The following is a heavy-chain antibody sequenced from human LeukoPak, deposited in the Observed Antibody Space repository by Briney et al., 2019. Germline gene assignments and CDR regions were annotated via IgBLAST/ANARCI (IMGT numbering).Heavy chain of an antibody. J-gene: IGHJ4*02. Sequence: SETLSLTCTVSGGSISSSNHDWNWIRQSAGRGLEWIGRFSTTGSSNYNPSLKSRVTMSIDMSKSQFSLRLTSVTAADTAVYYCAGVIPGESGVDYWGPGILVTVSS. V-gene: IGHV4-61*02. CDR2: FSTTGSS. CDR3: AGVIPGESGVDY. CDR1: GGSISSSNHD. D-gene: IGHD3-10*01.